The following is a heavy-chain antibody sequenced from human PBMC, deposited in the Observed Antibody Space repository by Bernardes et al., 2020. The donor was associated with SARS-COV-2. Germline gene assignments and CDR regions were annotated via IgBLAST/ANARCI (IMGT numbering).Heavy chain of an antibody. D-gene: IGHD2-8*01. CDR1: GYSFTTYW. CDR2: IYPGDFDT. V-gene: IGHV5-51*01. Sequence: GESLKISCKGSGYSFTTYWIAWVRQMPGKGLEWMGIIYPGDFDTKYSPSFQGLVTISADRSINTAYLQWSSLEASDTAMYYCAKTGYNYGLWAFDIWGQGTMVTVSS. CDR3: AKTGYNYGLWAFDI. J-gene: IGHJ3*02.